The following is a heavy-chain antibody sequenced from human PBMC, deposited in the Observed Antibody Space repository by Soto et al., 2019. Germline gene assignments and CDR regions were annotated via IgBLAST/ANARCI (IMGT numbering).Heavy chain of an antibody. CDR3: TKDLRDDYNHLYYLDY. J-gene: IGHJ4*02. V-gene: IGHV3-23*01. D-gene: IGHD4-4*01. CDR1: GFIFSNYA. Sequence: EVQLLESGGGLVQPGGSLSLSCVASGFIFSNYALTWVRQAPGKGLEWVSTISATGGSAFYADSVKGRFTISRDNSKNTLYLHMNSLRAEDTAVYYCTKDLRDDYNHLYYLDYWGQGTLVTVSS. CDR2: ISATGGSA.